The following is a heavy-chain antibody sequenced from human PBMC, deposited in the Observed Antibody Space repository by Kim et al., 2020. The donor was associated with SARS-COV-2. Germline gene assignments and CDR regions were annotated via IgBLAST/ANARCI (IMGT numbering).Heavy chain of an antibody. CDR3: VKDQGHSGDSYSWRC. J-gene: IGHJ4*02. Sequence: ASVKVSCKASGYSFTTYSISWVRQAPGQGLEWMGWIKTYNGLTNYGQKFQGRVALTMDTSTNTAHMELRSLRSDDTAVYYCVKDQGHSGDSYSWRCWGQGPLVTVSS. D-gene: IGHD2-21*02. CDR1: GYSFTTYS. V-gene: IGHV1-18*04. CDR2: IKTYNGLT.